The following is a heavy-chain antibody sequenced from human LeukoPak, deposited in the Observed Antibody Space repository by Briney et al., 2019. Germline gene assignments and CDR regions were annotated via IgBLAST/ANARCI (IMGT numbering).Heavy chain of an antibody. D-gene: IGHD5-24*01. CDR3: ARALVERSYYYYGMDV. V-gene: IGHV4-30-2*01. CDR1: GGSISSGGYY. Sequence: SETLSLTCTVSGGSISSGGYYWSWIRQPPGKGLEWIGYIYHSGSTYYNPSLKSRVTISVDRSKNQFSLKLSSVTAADTAVYYCARALVERSYYYYGMDVWGQGTTVTVSS. CDR2: IYHSGST. J-gene: IGHJ6*02.